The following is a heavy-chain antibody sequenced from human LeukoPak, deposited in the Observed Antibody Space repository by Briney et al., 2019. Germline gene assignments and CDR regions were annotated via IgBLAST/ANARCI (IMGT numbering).Heavy chain of an antibody. J-gene: IGHJ4*02. CDR3: ARVTAYCGGDCPIFDY. CDR1: GGSISSGGYY. V-gene: IGHV4-31*03. CDR2: IYYSGGT. D-gene: IGHD2-21*02. Sequence: SQTLSLTCTVSGGSISSGGYYWSWIRQHPGKGLEWIWYIYYSGGTYYNPSLKSRVTISVDTSKNQFSLKLSSVTAADTAVYYCARVTAYCGGDCPIFDYWGQGTLVTVSS.